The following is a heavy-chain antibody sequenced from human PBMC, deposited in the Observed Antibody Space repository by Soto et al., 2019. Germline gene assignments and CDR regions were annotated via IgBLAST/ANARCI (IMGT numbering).Heavy chain of an antibody. V-gene: IGHV4-34*01. Sequence: SETLSLTCAVYGGSFSGYYWSWVRQPPGKGLEWIGEINHSGSTNYNPSLKSRVTISVDTSKNQFSLKLSSVTAADTAVYYCARSLLWFGELTFDYWGQGPLVTVSS. D-gene: IGHD3-10*01. J-gene: IGHJ4*02. CDR2: INHSGST. CDR1: GGSFSGYY. CDR3: ARSLLWFGELTFDY.